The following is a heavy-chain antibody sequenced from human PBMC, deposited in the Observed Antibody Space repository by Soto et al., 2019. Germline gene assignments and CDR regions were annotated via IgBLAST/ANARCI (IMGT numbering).Heavy chain of an antibody. D-gene: IGHD2-2*01. CDR3: ARDSPIVVVPAAIEGWFDP. J-gene: IGHJ5*02. CDR2: ISYDGSNK. Sequence: PGGSLRLSCAASGFTFSSYAMHWVRQAPGKGLEWVAVISYDGSNKYYAASVKGRFTISRDNSKNTLYLQMNSLRAEDTAVYYCARDSPIVVVPAAIEGWFDPWGQGTLVTVSS. CDR1: GFTFSSYA. V-gene: IGHV3-30-3*01.